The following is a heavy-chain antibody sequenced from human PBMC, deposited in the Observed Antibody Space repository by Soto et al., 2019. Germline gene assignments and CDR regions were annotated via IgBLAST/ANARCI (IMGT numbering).Heavy chain of an antibody. D-gene: IGHD6-6*01. CDR3: ARTHFEYSSHFRGYYGMDV. V-gene: IGHV1-69*13. J-gene: IGHJ6*02. CDR2: IIPIFGTA. Sequence: SVKVSCKASGGTFSSYAISWVRQAPGQGLEWMGGIIPIFGTANYAQKFQGRVTITADESTSTAYMELSSLRSEDTAVYYCARTHFEYSSHFRGYYGMDVWGQETTVPFS. CDR1: GGTFSSYA.